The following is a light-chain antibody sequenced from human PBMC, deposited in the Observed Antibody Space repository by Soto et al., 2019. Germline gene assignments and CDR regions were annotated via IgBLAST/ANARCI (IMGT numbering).Light chain of an antibody. V-gene: IGKV3-20*01. CDR1: RNVSSRY. Sequence: VVPKSPGPLPLSPGDSAALACSTSRNVSSRYLTWYQQKSGQAPRLLIYGASTMASGIPDRFSGSGSETDFTLTISSLEPEDFAAYYCQQYGDSPKTFGQGTKVDNK. CDR2: GAS. J-gene: IGKJ1*01. CDR3: QQYGDSPKT.